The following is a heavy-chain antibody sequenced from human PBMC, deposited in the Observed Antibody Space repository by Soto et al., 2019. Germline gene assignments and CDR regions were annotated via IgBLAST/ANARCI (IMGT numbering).Heavy chain of an antibody. Sequence: GGSLRLSCAASGFTFSSYGMHWVRQAPGKGLEWVAVISYDGSNKYYADSVKGRFTISRDNSKNTLYLQMNSLRAEDTAVYYFAKGEGGLGYYYDSSGYGTYWGQGTLVTVSS. CDR2: ISYDGSNK. V-gene: IGHV3-30*18. D-gene: IGHD3-22*01. CDR1: GFTFSSYG. J-gene: IGHJ4*02. CDR3: AKGEGGLGYYYDSSGYGTY.